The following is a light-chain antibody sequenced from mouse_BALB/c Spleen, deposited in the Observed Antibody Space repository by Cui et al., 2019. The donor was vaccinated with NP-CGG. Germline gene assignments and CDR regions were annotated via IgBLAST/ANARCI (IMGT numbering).Light chain of an antibody. CDR1: IGAVITSNY. Sequence: QAVVTQQYALTTSPGETVTLTCRSSIGAVITSNYANWVQEKPEHLFTGLIGGTNNRAPGVPARFSGSLIGDKAALTITGAQTEDEAIYFCALWYSNHWVFGGGTKLTVL. V-gene: IGLV1*01. CDR3: ALWYSNHWV. CDR2: GTN. J-gene: IGLJ1*01.